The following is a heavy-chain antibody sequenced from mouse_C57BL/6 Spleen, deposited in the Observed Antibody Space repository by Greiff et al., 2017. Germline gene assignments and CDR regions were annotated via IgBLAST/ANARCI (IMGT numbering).Heavy chain of an antibody. Sequence: VQLQQPGAELVKPGASVKLSCKASGYTFTSYWMQWVKQRPGQGLEWIGEIDPSDSYTNYNQKFKGKATLTVDTSSSTAYMQLSSLTSEDSAVYYCARLGDSSGYNYWGQGTTLTVSS. V-gene: IGHV1-50*01. D-gene: IGHD3-2*02. CDR3: ARLGDSSGYNY. J-gene: IGHJ2*01. CDR2: IDPSDSYT. CDR1: GYTFTSYW.